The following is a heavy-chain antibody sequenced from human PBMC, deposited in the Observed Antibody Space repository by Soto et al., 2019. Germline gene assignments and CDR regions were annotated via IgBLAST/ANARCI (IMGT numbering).Heavy chain of an antibody. D-gene: IGHD1-1*01. V-gene: IGHV4-59*08. CDR3: ASTTKSLNPFDY. CDR1: GGSISSYY. J-gene: IGHJ4*02. CDR2: IYYSGST. Sequence: SETLSLTCTVSGGSISSYYWSWIRQPPGKGLEWIGYIYYSGSTNYNPSLKSRVTISVDTSKNQFSLKLSSVTAADTAVYYCASTTKSLNPFDYWGQGTLVTVSS.